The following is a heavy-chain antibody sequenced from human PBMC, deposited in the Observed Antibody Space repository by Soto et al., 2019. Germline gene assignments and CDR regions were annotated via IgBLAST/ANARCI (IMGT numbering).Heavy chain of an antibody. CDR2: ISAHNGDT. CDR1: GYTFPSYG. V-gene: IGHV1-18*01. Sequence: QVQLVQSGAELKKPGASVTVSCKASGYTFPSYGISWVRQAPGQGLEWMGWISAHNGDTEYVQKLQGRVTMTTDTSTSTAYMELRSLRSDDTAVYYCARDKFGSSPLDHWGQGTLVTVSS. J-gene: IGHJ5*02. D-gene: IGHD6-13*01. CDR3: ARDKFGSSPLDH.